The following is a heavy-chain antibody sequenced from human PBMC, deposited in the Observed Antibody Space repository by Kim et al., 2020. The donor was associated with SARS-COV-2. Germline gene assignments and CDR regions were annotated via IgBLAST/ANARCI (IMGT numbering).Heavy chain of an antibody. V-gene: IGHV4-61*02. CDR1: GGSISSGSYY. Sequence: SETLSLTCTVSGGSISSGSYYWSWIRQPAGKGLEWIGRIYTSGSTNYNPSLKSRVTISVDTSKNQFSLKLSSVTAADTAVYYCARDQLLPRDRESYYYYYGMDVWGQGTTVTVSS. D-gene: IGHD2-2*01. J-gene: IGHJ6*02. CDR2: IYTSGST. CDR3: ARDQLLPRDRESYYYYYGMDV.